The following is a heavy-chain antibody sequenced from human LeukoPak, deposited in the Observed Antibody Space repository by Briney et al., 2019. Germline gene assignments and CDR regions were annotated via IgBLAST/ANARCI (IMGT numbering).Heavy chain of an antibody. D-gene: IGHD6-19*01. CDR3: AREYSSGGFDY. V-gene: IGHV4-59*01. CDR1: GGSISSYY. CDR2: IYYSGST. Sequence: SETLSLTCTVSGGSISSYYWSWIRQPPGKGLEWIGYIYYSGSTNYNPSLKSRVTISVDTSKSQFSLKLSSVTAADTAVYYCAREYSSGGFDYWGQGTLVTVSS. J-gene: IGHJ4*02.